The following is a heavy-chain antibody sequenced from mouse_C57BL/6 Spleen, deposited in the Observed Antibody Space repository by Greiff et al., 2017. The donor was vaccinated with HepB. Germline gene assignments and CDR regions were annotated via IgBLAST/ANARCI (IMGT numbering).Heavy chain of an antibody. Sequence: VQLQQSGAELVRPGTSVKMSCKASGYTFTNYWIGWAKQRPGHGLEWIGDIYPGGGYTNYNEKFKGKATLTADKSSSTAYMQFSSLTSEDSAIYYCARGGSNWDPSFDYWGQGTTLTVSS. CDR3: ARGGSNWDPSFDY. D-gene: IGHD4-1*01. CDR1: GYTFTNYW. J-gene: IGHJ2*01. CDR2: IYPGGGYT. V-gene: IGHV1-63*01.